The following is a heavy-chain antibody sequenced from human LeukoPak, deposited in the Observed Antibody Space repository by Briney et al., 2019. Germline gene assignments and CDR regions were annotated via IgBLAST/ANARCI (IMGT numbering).Heavy chain of an antibody. D-gene: IGHD3-3*01. CDR1: GFTFSSYS. CDR3: AAFPFSEWLSSYFDY. V-gene: IGHV3-21*01. Sequence: GGSLRLSCAASGFTFSSYSMNWVRQAPGKGLEWVSSISSSSSYIYYADSVKGRFTISRDNAKNSLYLQMNSLRAEDTAVYYCAAFPFSEWLSSYFDYWAREPWSPSPQ. J-gene: IGHJ4*02. CDR2: ISSSSSYI.